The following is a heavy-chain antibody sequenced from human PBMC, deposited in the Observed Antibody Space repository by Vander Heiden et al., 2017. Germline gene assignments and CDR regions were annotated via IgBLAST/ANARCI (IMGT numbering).Heavy chain of an antibody. D-gene: IGHD3-10*01. CDR2: IIPIFGTA. Sequence: HVQLVQSAAESKKPGTPVKVSCTASGGTCSSQAIRRVRQAPGQALEWMGGIIPIFGTANYAQKFQVRVTITADESTSTAYMELSSLRSEDTAVYYCARDVTYYYGSGSYYSKSYYYGMDVWGQGTTVTLSS. J-gene: IGHJ6*02. CDR1: GGTCSSQA. V-gene: IGHV1-69*01. CDR3: ARDVTYYYGSGSYYSKSYYYGMDV.